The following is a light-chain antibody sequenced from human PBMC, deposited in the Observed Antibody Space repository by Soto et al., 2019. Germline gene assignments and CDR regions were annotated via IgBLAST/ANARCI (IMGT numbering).Light chain of an antibody. CDR3: QQYGTSPRWT. CDR2: GAS. Sequence: IVLTQSPGTLFLSPGERATLSCRASQNIGTYLAWYQQKPGQAPSLLIFGASTRANGVPARFSGSGSRTDFTLTISRLDPEDFAVYYCQQYGTSPRWTFGQGTKVEIK. CDR1: QNIGTY. J-gene: IGKJ1*01. V-gene: IGKV3-20*01.